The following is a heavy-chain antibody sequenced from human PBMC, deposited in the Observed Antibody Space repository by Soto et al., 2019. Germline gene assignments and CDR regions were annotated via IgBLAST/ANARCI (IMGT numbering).Heavy chain of an antibody. V-gene: IGHV6-1*01. J-gene: IGHJ6*02. CDR2: TYYRSKWYN. CDR1: GDSVSSNSAA. CDR3: ARTLYSSGWSGYYYYGMDV. D-gene: IGHD6-19*01. Sequence: SQTLSLTCAISGDSVSSNSAAWNWIRQSPSRGLEWLGRTYYRSKWYNDYAVSVKSRITINPDTSKNQFSLQLNSVTPEDTAAYYCARTLYSSGWSGYYYYGMDVWGQGTTVTVSS.